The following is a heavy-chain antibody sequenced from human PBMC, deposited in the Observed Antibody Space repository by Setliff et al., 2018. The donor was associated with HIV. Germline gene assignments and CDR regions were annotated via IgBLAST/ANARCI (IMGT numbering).Heavy chain of an antibody. J-gene: IGHJ4*02. CDR2: IYTSGST. V-gene: IGHV4-4*09. Sequence: ETLSLTCTVSGGSISGYYWSWIRQPPGKGLGWIGYIYTSGSTNYNPSLKSRVTMSVDTSKNQFSLKLSSVTAADTAVYYCARREGAGKFDYWGQGTLVTVSS. CDR3: ARREGAGKFDY. CDR1: GGSISGYY.